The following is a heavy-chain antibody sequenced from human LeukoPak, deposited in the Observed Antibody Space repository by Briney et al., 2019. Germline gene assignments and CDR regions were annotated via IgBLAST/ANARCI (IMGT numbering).Heavy chain of an antibody. V-gene: IGHV3-11*04. D-gene: IGHD2-21*02. CDR1: GFTFSDYY. CDR3: AKDPEEYCGGDCYPGGFDY. J-gene: IGHJ4*02. CDR2: ISSSGSTI. Sequence: GGSLRLSCAASGFTFSDYYMSWIRQAPGKGLEWVSYISSSGSTIYYADSVKGRFTISRDNAKNSLYLQMNSLRAEDTAVYYCAKDPEEYCGGDCYPGGFDYWGQGTLVTVSS.